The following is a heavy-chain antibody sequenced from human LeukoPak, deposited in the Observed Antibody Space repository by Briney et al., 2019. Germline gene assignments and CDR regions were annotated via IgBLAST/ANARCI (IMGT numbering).Heavy chain of an antibody. V-gene: IGHV4-61*02. CDR3: ARAPPLLLWFGELSAGAFDI. Sequence: SQTLSLTCTVSGGSISSGTYYWSWIRQPAGKGLEWIGRIYNSGSTSYNPSLKSRVTISVDTSKNQFSLKLSSVTAADTAVYYCARAPPLLLWFGELSAGAFDIWGQGTMVTVSS. J-gene: IGHJ3*02. D-gene: IGHD3-10*01. CDR2: IYNSGST. CDR1: GGSISSGTYY.